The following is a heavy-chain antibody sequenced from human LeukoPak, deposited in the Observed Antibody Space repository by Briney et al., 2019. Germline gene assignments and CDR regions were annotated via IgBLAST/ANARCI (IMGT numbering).Heavy chain of an antibody. Sequence: SGPALVKPTQTLTLTCTFSGFSLSTSGMRVSWIRQPPGKALEWLARIDWDDDKFYSTSLKTRLTISKDTSKNQVVLTMTNMYPVDTATYYCARISLGSDTSPSSGWPYYFDYWGQGTLVTVSS. J-gene: IGHJ4*02. D-gene: IGHD6-19*01. CDR1: GFSLSTSGMR. CDR2: IDWDDDK. CDR3: ARISLGSDTSPSSGWPYYFDY. V-gene: IGHV2-70*04.